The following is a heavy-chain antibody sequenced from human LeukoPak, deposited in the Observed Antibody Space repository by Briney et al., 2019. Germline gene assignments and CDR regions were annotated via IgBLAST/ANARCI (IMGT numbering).Heavy chain of an antibody. V-gene: IGHV3-23*01. Sequence: GGSLRLSCVASGFTFSSSVMSWVRQAPGKGLEWVSTFSGASNNIYYVDSVKGRFTISRDNSKNTLYLQMNSLGAGDTAVYYCARSGVTVAATPWDWGQGTPVTVSS. CDR2: FSGASNNI. D-gene: IGHD6-19*01. J-gene: IGHJ4*02. CDR3: ARSGVTVAATPWD. CDR1: GFTFSSSV.